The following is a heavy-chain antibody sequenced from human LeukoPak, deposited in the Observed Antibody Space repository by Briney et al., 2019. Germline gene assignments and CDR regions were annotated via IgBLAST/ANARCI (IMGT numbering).Heavy chain of an antibody. CDR3: LYRQWLAQFDY. Sequence: GGSLRLSCAASGFTFSSYAMSWVRQAPGKGLEWVSAISGSGGSTYYADSVKGRFTISRDNSKNTLYLQMNSLRAEDTAVYYCLYRQWLAQFDYWGQETLVTVSS. J-gene: IGHJ4*02. V-gene: IGHV3-23*01. CDR2: ISGSGGST. D-gene: IGHD6-19*01. CDR1: GFTFSSYA.